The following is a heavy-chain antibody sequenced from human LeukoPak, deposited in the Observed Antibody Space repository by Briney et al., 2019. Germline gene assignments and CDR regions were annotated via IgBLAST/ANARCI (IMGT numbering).Heavy chain of an antibody. D-gene: IGHD6-13*01. J-gene: IGHJ4*02. CDR3: ARSSWLDY. CDR2: ISYDGSNK. V-gene: IGHV3-30*03. CDR1: GFTFSSYG. Sequence: GGSLRLSCAASGFTFSSYGMHWVRQAPGKGLEWVAVISYDGSNKYYADSVKGRFTISRDNSKNTLYLQMSSLRAEDTAVYYCARSSWLDYWGQGTLVTVSS.